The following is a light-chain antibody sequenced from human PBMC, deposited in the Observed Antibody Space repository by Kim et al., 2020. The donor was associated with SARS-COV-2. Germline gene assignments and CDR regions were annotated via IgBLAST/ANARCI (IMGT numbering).Light chain of an antibody. CDR3: NSRDSSGYRLV. J-gene: IGLJ2*01. V-gene: IGLV3-19*01. CDR2: GKD. CDR1: SLRKFY. Sequence: SSELTQDPAVSVVLGQTVRITCQGDSLRKFYASWYQQKPGQAPILVIYGKDNRPSGIPDRFSASSSGNTASLTITGAQAEDEADYYCNSRDSSGYRLVFDGGTQLTVL.